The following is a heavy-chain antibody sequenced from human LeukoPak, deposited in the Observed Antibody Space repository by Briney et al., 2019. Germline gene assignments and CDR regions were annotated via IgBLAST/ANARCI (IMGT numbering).Heavy chain of an antibody. D-gene: IGHD1-7*01. J-gene: IGHJ5*02. Sequence: SETLSLTCAVYGGSFSGYYWSWIRQPPGKGLEWIGEINHSGSTNYNPSLKSRVTISVDTSKSQFSLKLSSVTAADTAVYYCASRGELLFDPWGQGTLVTVSS. CDR3: ASRGELLFDP. V-gene: IGHV4-34*01. CDR2: INHSGST. CDR1: GGSFSGYY.